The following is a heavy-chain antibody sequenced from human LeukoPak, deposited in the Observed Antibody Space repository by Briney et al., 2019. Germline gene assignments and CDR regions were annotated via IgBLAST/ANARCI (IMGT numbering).Heavy chain of an antibody. CDR3: ARRGEGSGSYSTADC. CDR2: ISAYNGNT. D-gene: IGHD3-10*01. Sequence: ASVKVSCKASGYTFTSYGISWVRQAPGQGLEWMGWISAYNGNTNYAQKLQGRVTMTTDTSTSTAYMELRSLRSDDTAVYYCARRGEGSGSYSTADCWGQGTLATVSS. V-gene: IGHV1-18*01. J-gene: IGHJ4*02. CDR1: GYTFTSYG.